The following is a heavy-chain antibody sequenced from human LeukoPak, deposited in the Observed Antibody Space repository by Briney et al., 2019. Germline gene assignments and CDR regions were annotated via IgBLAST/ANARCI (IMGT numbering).Heavy chain of an antibody. D-gene: IGHD1-7*01. V-gene: IGHV1-46*01. Sequence: ASVKVSCKASEYTFTSYYMHWVRQAPGQGLEWMGIINPSGGSTSYAQKFQGRVTMTRDTSTSTVYMELSSLRSEDTAVYYCARDSGTTHYGMDVWGQGTTVTVSS. CDR3: ARDSGTTHYGMDV. J-gene: IGHJ6*02. CDR1: EYTFTSYY. CDR2: INPSGGST.